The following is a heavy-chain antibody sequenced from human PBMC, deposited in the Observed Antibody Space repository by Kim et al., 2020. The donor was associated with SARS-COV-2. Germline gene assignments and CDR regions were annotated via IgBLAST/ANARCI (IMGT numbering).Heavy chain of an antibody. V-gene: IGHV3-15*01. D-gene: IGHD2-2*02. CDR3: TTDYTTGG. CDR2: GGTI. Sequence: GGTIAYAATVKGRFTISRDDSKSTVYLQMNSLKTEDTAVYYCTTDYTTGGWGQRTLVTVSS. J-gene: IGHJ4*02.